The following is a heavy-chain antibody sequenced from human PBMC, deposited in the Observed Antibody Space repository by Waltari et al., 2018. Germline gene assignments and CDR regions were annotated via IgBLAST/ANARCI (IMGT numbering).Heavy chain of an antibody. CDR3: ARGQGQQLVQGAFDI. CDR1: GGSFSGYS. V-gene: IGHV4-34*01. J-gene: IGHJ3*02. D-gene: IGHD6-13*01. Sequence: QVQLQQWGAGLLKPSETLSLTCAVYGGSFSGYSWSWIRQPPGKGLEWIGEINHSGSTNYNPSLKSRVTISVDTSKNQFSLKLSSVTAADTAVYYCARGQGQQLVQGAFDIWGQGTMVTVSS. CDR2: INHSGST.